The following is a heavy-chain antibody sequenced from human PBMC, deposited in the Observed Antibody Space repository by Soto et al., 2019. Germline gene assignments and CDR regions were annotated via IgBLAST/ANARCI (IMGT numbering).Heavy chain of an antibody. CDR2: IYSGGST. Sequence: GGSLRLSCAASGFTVSSNYMSWVRQAPGKGLEWVSVIYSGGSTYYADSVKGRFTISRDNSKNTLYLQMNSLRAEDTAVYYCAREKDKMRRYYYGMDVWGKGTTVTVSS. CDR1: GFTVSSNY. V-gene: IGHV3-53*01. J-gene: IGHJ6*04. CDR3: AREKDKMRRYYYGMDV.